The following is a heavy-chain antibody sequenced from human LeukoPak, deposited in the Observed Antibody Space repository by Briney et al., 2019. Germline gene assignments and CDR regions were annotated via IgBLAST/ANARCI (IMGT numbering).Heavy chain of an antibody. CDR3: ARDYYDSSGYYHGGY. CDR2: ISDNGGGT. CDR1: GFIFSNYA. D-gene: IGHD3-22*01. V-gene: IGHV3-23*01. J-gene: IGHJ4*02. Sequence: GGSLRLSCGASGFIFSNYAMSWVRQAPGEGLEWVSGISDNGGGTYYADSVKGRFTISRDNAKNSLYLQMNSLRAEDTAVYYCARDYYDSSGYYHGGYWGQGTLVTVSS.